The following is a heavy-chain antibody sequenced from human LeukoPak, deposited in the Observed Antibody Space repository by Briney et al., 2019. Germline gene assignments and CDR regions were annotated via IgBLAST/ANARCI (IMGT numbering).Heavy chain of an antibody. CDR3: ARRPWGELQSWFDP. CDR2: IYYIGST. CDR1: GGSISSSSYY. D-gene: IGHD2-15*01. Sequence: SETLSLTCTVSGGSISSSSYYWGWIRQPPGKGLVWNGSIYYIGSTYYNPSLKSRVPISVDTSKNQSSLKLSSVSAADTALYYCARRPWGELQSWFDPWSQGTLVTVSS. V-gene: IGHV4-39*01. J-gene: IGHJ5*02.